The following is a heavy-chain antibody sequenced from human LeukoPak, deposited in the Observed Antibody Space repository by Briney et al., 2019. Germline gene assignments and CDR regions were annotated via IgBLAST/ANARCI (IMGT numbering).Heavy chain of an antibody. CDR1: GFTFSSYS. J-gene: IGHJ4*02. D-gene: IGHD6-13*01. Sequence: GGSLRLSCAASGFTFSSYSMSWVRQAPGKGLEWVSGITTSGDTYYADSLKGRFTISRDNSRNTLYLQMNGLRADDTAVYYCAKVPVWQQLVDYWDQGTLVTVSS. CDR2: ITTSGDT. CDR3: AKVPVWQQLVDY. V-gene: IGHV3-23*01.